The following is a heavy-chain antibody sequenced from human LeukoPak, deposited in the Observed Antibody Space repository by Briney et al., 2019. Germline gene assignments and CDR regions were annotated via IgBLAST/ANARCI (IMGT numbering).Heavy chain of an antibody. D-gene: IGHD6-19*01. CDR2: IYPGDSDT. V-gene: IGHV5-51*01. Sequence: GESLKISCKGSGYSFTNYWIGWVRQMPGKGLEWMGLIYPGDSDTRYSPSFQGQVTISADKSINTAYLQWGSLKASDTAMYYCARLPGAVAGSLLGAFDIWGQGTMVTVSS. J-gene: IGHJ3*02. CDR3: ARLPGAVAGSLLGAFDI. CDR1: GYSFTNYW.